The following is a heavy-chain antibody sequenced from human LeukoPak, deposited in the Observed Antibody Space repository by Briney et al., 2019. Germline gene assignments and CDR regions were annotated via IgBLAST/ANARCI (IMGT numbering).Heavy chain of an antibody. CDR3: ARVSGDQLLTFGY. CDR1: GDSIRSYY. D-gene: IGHD2-2*01. Sequence: SETLSLTCTVSGDSIRSYYRSWIRQPAGKGLEWIGRIYTSGSTNYNPSLKSRVTISVDTSKNQFSLRLSSVTAADTAVYYCARVSGDQLLTFGYWGQGTLVTVSS. CDR2: IYTSGST. J-gene: IGHJ4*02. V-gene: IGHV4-4*07.